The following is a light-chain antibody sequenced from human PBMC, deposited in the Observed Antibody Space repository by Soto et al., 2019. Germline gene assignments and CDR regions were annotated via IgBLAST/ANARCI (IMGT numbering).Light chain of an antibody. J-gene: IGLJ3*02. CDR3: VLFMSSGISV. V-gene: IGLV8-61*01. CDR2: NTD. Sequence: QTVVTQEPSLSVSPGGTVTLTCGLSSGSVSTSHHASWYQQTPGQTPRTLIYNTDTRSSGVPERFSASILGNKAALTITGAQADDECDYYCVLFMSSGISVFGGGTKLTVL. CDR1: SGSVSTSHH.